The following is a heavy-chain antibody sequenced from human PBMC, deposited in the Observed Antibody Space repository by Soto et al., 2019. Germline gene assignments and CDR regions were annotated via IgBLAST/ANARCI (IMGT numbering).Heavy chain of an antibody. CDR3: AREITGTTFYGMDV. J-gene: IGHJ6*02. CDR2: ISYDGSNK. D-gene: IGHD1-7*01. Sequence: QVQLVESGGGVVQPGRSLRLSCAASGFTFSSYGMHWVRQAPGKGLEWVAVISYDGSNKYYADSVKGRFTISRDNSKNTLYLQMNSLRAEDTAVYYCAREITGTTFYGMDVWGQGTTVTVSS. CDR1: GFTFSSYG. V-gene: IGHV3-30*03.